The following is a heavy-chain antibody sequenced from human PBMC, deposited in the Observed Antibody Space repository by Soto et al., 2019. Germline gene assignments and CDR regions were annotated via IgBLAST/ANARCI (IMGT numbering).Heavy chain of an antibody. CDR1: GGSISSGGYY. V-gene: IGHV4-31*03. D-gene: IGHD6-13*01. Sequence: NPSETLSLTCTVSGGSISSGGYYWSWIRQHPGKGLEWIGYIHYSGSTYYNPSLKSRVTISLDTSRNQFSLKLSSVTAADTAVYYCAGGQLVPSSFDYWGQGTLVTVSS. J-gene: IGHJ4*02. CDR2: IHYSGST. CDR3: AGGQLVPSSFDY.